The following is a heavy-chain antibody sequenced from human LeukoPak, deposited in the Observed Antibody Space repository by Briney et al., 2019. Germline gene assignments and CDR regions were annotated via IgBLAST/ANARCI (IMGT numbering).Heavy chain of an antibody. Sequence: SETLSLTCTVSGGSISSYYWSWIRQPPGKGLEWIGYIYYSGSTNYNPSLKSRVTISVDTSKNQFSLKLSSVTAADTAVYYCARPEHYGSGSYAFDIWGQGTMVTVSS. CDR1: GGSISSYY. CDR2: IYYSGST. CDR3: ARPEHYGSGSYAFDI. V-gene: IGHV4-59*08. D-gene: IGHD3-10*01. J-gene: IGHJ3*02.